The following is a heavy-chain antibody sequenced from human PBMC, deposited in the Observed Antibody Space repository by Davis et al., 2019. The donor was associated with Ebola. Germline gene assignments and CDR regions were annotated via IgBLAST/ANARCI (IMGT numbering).Heavy chain of an antibody. CDR3: ARVRAIAAYYYYYMDV. V-gene: IGHV1-2*02. CDR1: GYTFTSYD. Sequence: ASVKVSCKASGYTFTSYDINWVRQATGQGLEWMGWINPNSGGTNYAQKFQGRVTMTRDTSISTAYMELSRLRSDDTAVYYCARVRAIAAYYYYYMDVWGKGTTVTVSS. D-gene: IGHD6-13*01. J-gene: IGHJ6*03. CDR2: INPNSGGT.